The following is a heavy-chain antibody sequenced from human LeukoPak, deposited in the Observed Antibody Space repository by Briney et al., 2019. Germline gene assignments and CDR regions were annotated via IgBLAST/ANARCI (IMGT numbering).Heavy chain of an antibody. V-gene: IGHV3-43*02. Sequence: GGSLRLSCAAPGFTFDDYAMHWVRQAPGKGLEWVSLISGDGGSTYYADSVKGRFTISRDNSKNSRYLQMNSLRTEDTALYYCAKSGYWDYYYDSSGYYVALAHHQKEGYYYYGMDVWGQGTTVTVSS. D-gene: IGHD3-22*01. J-gene: IGHJ6*02. CDR2: ISGDGGST. CDR3: AKSGYWDYYYDSSGYYVALAHHQKEGYYYYGMDV. CDR1: GFTFDDYA.